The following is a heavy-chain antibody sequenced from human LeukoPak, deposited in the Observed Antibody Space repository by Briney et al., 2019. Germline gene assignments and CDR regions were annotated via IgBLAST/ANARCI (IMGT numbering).Heavy chain of an antibody. J-gene: IGHJ4*02. CDR1: GYTFTSYD. V-gene: IGHV1-8*01. D-gene: IGHD3-10*01. CDR2: MNPNSGNT. CDR3: ARSRVRGVIRPFDY. Sequence: ASVKVSCKASGYTFTSYDINWVRQATGQGLEWMGWMNPNSGNTGYAQKFQGRVTMTRNTSISTAYMELSSLRSEDTAVYYCARSRVRGVIRPFDYWGQGTLVTVSS.